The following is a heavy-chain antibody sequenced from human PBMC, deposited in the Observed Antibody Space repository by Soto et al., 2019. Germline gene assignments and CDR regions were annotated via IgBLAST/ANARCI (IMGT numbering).Heavy chain of an antibody. J-gene: IGHJ6*02. V-gene: IGHV5-10-1*01. CDR1: GYSFTSYW. CDR2: IDPSDSYT. CDR3: ARQLTVTTVLYYYGMDV. D-gene: IGHD4-4*01. Sequence: GESLKISCKGSGYSFTSYWISWVRQMPGKGLEWMGRIDPSDSYTNYSPSFQGHVTISADKSISTAYLQWSSLKASDTAMYYCARQLTVTTVLYYYGMDVWGQGTTVTV.